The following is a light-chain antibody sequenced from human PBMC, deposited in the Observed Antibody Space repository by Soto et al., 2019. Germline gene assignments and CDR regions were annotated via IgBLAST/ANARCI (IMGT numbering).Light chain of an antibody. CDR3: QLFGRSVT. J-gene: IGKJ3*01. CDR2: GAS. V-gene: IGKV3-15*01. CDR1: QSVSRN. Sequence: EIVMTQSPATLSVSPGERATLSCWASQSVSRNLAWYQQKPGQAPRLLIYGASTRATGIPARFSGSGSGTEFTLTISRLEPEDCAVYYCQLFGRSVTFGPGTKVDIK.